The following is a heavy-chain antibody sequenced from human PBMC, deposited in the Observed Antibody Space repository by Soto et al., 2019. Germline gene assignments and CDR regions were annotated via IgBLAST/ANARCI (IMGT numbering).Heavy chain of an antibody. Sequence: GGSLRLSCAASGFTFSSYAMHWVRQAPGKGLEWVAVISYDGSNKYYADSVKGRFTISRDNSKNTLYLQMNSLRAEDTAVYYCARDPHCSGWYRFDYSGQGTPVTVSS. CDR2: ISYDGSNK. CDR3: ARDPHCSGWYRFDY. CDR1: GFTFSSYA. D-gene: IGHD6-19*01. J-gene: IGHJ4*02. V-gene: IGHV3-30-3*01.